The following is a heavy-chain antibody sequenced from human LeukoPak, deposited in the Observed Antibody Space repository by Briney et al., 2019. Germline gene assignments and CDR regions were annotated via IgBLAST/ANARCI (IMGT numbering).Heavy chain of an antibody. CDR2: IHSDGSIA. V-gene: IGHV3-74*01. CDR3: GTSRWSGVVDS. J-gene: IGHJ5*01. D-gene: IGHD3-3*01. CDR1: GFTFSSYW. Sequence: GGSLRLSCVGSGFTFSSYWMYWIRQAPGKGLVWVSRIHSDGSIANYTDSVKGRFTISRDNVKNTLYLQMNSLRAEDTAVYYCGTSRWSGVVDSWGQGTLVTVSS.